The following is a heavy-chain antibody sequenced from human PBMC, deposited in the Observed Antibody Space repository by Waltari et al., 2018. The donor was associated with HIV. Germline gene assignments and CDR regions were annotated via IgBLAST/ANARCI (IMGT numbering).Heavy chain of an antibody. CDR1: GFSVRNHW. D-gene: IGHD3-9*01. J-gene: IGHJ4*02. CDR2: INSDGSTR. Sequence: VQLVESGGGSIKTGGSLRLSCAGSGFSVRNHWLDWVRQGPGKGRVWVARINSDGSTRNYADAVKCRFVISRDNSRNTVYLQLNSVKVEDTAVYFCARASHYIEFSTFDGDYYFDLWGRGTRVAVSS. V-gene: IGHV3-74*01. CDR3: ARASHYIEFSTFDGDYYFDL.